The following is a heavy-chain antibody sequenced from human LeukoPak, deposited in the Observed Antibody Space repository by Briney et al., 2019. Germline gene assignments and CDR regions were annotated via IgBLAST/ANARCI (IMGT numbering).Heavy chain of an antibody. Sequence: SETLSLTCTVSGGSISSYYWSWIRQPAGKGLERIGRIYPSGGTNYNPSLKSRVTISVDKSKNQFSLNLSSVTAADTAVYYCARGAAADWVFDIWGQGTMVTVSS. CDR3: ARGAAADWVFDI. CDR1: GGSISSYY. D-gene: IGHD2-2*01. CDR2: IYPSGGT. V-gene: IGHV4-4*07. J-gene: IGHJ3*02.